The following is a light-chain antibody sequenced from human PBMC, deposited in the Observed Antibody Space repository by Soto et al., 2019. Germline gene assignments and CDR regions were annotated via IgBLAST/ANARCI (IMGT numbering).Light chain of an antibody. CDR2: GAS. J-gene: IGKJ4*01. CDR1: QSVSSN. Sequence: EIVMTQSPATLSVSPGERATLSCRASQSVSSNLAWYQQKPGQAPRLLIYGASTRATGIPARFSGSGSGTEFTLTSSSLQSEDFAVCYCQQYNNWPPGVTFGGGTKLQLK. CDR3: QQYNNWPPGVT. V-gene: IGKV3D-15*01.